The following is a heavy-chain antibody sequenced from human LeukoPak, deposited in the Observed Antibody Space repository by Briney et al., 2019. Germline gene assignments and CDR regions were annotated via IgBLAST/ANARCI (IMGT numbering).Heavy chain of an antibody. CDR1: GGSFSGHY. CDR3: ARVLTGYFGRFDF. D-gene: IGHD3-9*01. Sequence: SETLSLTCAVYGGSFSGHYWSWIRQPPGKGLEWIGEINHSGSTNYNPSLKSRVTISVDTSKNQFSLKLSSVTAADTAVYYCARVLTGYFGRFDFWGQGTLVTVSS. CDR2: INHSGST. V-gene: IGHV4-34*01. J-gene: IGHJ4*02.